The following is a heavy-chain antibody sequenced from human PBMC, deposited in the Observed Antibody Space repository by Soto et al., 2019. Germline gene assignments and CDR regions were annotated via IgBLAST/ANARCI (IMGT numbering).Heavy chain of an antibody. J-gene: IGHJ4*02. D-gene: IGHD3-16*02. CDR3: ARARYGYIWGSYRPGYFDY. CDR2: INHSGST. CDR1: GGSFSGYY. Sequence: SETLSLTCAVYGGSFSGYYWSWIRQPPGKGLEWIGEINHSGSTNYNPSLKSRVTISVDTSKNQFSLKLSSVTAADTAVYYCARARYGYIWGSYRPGYFDYWGQGTLVTVSS. V-gene: IGHV4-34*01.